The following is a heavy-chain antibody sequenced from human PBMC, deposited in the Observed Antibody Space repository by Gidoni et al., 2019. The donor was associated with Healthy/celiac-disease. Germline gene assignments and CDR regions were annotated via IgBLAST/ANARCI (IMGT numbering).Heavy chain of an antibody. CDR1: GSSFTSYW. J-gene: IGHJ5*02. V-gene: IGHV5-51*01. CDR2: IYPGDSDT. CDR3: ARLRYYYGSGSYYGLDRNNWFDP. D-gene: IGHD3-10*01. Sequence: EVQLVQSGAEVKKPGASLKISCTGSGSSFTSYWIGWVRQMPGKGLEWMGIIYPGDSDTRYSPSFQGQVTISADKSISTAYLQWSSLKASDTAMYYCARLRYYYGSGSYYGLDRNNWFDPWGQGTLVTVSS.